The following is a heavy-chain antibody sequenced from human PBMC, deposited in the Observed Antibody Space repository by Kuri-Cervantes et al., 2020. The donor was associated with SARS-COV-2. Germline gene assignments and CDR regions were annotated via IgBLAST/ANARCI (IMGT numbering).Heavy chain of an antibody. Sequence: SEPLSLICTVSGGSISTYHWSWVRQPAGKALEWIGHVYTNGTTKYNSSLKSRITMAVDTSKNQFPLKLSSVTAADTAVYYCARGYYDFWSGSPWGGMDVWGQGTTVTVSS. CDR2: VYTNGTT. D-gene: IGHD3-3*01. CDR1: GGSISTYH. V-gene: IGHV4-4*07. CDR3: ARGYYDFWSGSPWGGMDV. J-gene: IGHJ6*02.